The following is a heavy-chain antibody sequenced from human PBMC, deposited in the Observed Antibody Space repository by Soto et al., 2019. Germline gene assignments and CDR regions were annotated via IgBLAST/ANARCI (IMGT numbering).Heavy chain of an antibody. Sequence: SETLSLTCTVSGGSISSSSYYWGWIRQPPGKGLEWIGSIYYSGSTYYNPSLKSRVTISVDTSKNQFSLKLSSVTAADTAVYYCARDEYGDYFRGNAFDIWGQGTMVTVSS. CDR2: IYYSGST. CDR3: ARDEYGDYFRGNAFDI. D-gene: IGHD4-17*01. CDR1: GGSISSSSYY. J-gene: IGHJ3*02. V-gene: IGHV4-39*07.